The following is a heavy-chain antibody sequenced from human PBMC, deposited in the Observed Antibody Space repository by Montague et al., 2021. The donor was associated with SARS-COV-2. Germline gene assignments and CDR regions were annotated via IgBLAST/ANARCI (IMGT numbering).Heavy chain of an antibody. Sequence: SETLSLTCTVSGGSNSRHYWSWIRQPPEKGLEWIGYVSDSGSDYNPSLKSRVSISVDTSKKLLSLSLSSVTAADTAIYYCARHRKDYDILTGYSTSFYYDMDVWGQGTTVTVSS. J-gene: IGHJ6*02. D-gene: IGHD3-9*01. V-gene: IGHV4-59*08. CDR3: ARHRKDYDILTGYSTSFYYDMDV. CDR1: GGSNSRHY. CDR2: VSDSGS.